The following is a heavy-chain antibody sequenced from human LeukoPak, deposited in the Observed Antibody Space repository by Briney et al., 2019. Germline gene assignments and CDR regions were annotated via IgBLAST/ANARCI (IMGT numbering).Heavy chain of an antibody. D-gene: IGHD3-10*01. Sequence: PGGSLRLSCAASGFTFSSYGMHWVRQAPGKGLEWVAVISYDGSNKYYADSVKGRFTISRDNSKNTLYLQMNSLRTEDTAVYYCARGFRYGDYYYYYGMDVWGQGTTVTVSS. CDR3: ARGFRYGDYYYYYGMDV. CDR2: ISYDGSNK. CDR1: GFTFSSYG. J-gene: IGHJ6*02. V-gene: IGHV3-30*03.